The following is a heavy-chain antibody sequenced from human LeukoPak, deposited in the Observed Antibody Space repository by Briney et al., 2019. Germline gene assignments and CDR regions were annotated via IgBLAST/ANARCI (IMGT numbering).Heavy chain of an antibody. CDR1: GFTFSNYW. D-gene: IGHD6-13*01. CDR2: IKQDGSEK. J-gene: IGHJ4*02. V-gene: IGHV3-7*05. Sequence: PGGSLRLSCAASGFTFSNYWMSWVRQAPGKGLEWVANIKQDGSEKYYVDSVKGRFTISRDNAKNSLYLQMNSLRAEDTAVYYCARGGSSSWHFDHWGQGALVTVSS. CDR3: ARGGSSSWHFDH.